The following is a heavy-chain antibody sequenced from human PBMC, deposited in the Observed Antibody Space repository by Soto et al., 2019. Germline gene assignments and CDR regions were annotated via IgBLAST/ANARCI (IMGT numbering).Heavy chain of an antibody. Sequence: PSETLSLTCAVYGGSFSGYYWSWIRQPPGKGLEWIGEINHSGSTNYNPSLKSRVTISVDTSKNQFSLKLSSVTAADTAVYYCARVPYGGSWYKWGFDYWGQGTLVTVSS. D-gene: IGHD6-13*01. CDR2: INHSGST. CDR1: GGSFSGYY. J-gene: IGHJ4*02. V-gene: IGHV4-34*01. CDR3: ARVPYGGSWYKWGFDY.